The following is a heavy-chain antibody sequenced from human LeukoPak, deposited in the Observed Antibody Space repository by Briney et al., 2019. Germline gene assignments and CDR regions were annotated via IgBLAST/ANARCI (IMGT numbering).Heavy chain of an antibody. CDR3: AKGRLPTDY. Sequence: PGGSLRLTCAASGFTFSASNMNWLRQAPGKGLEWVSYISTSGVIYYSDSVKGRFTISRDNSKNTLYLQMNSLRAEDTAVYYCAKGRLPTDYWGQGTLVTVSS. CDR1: GFTFSASN. V-gene: IGHV3-69-1*01. CDR2: ISTSGVI. J-gene: IGHJ4*02.